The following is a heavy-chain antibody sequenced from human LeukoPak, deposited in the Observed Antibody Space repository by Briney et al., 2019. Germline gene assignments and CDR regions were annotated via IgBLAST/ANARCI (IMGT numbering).Heavy chain of an antibody. V-gene: IGHV1-18*04. Sequence: ASVKVCCNAAGYTGTSSGAIWGRQAPGQGLEWMGWISAYNGKTNYAQKLQGRVTMTTDTSTSTAYMELRSLRSDDTAVYYCASGQLPNAPGDYWGQGTLVTVSS. J-gene: IGHJ4*02. CDR2: ISAYNGKT. D-gene: IGHD2-2*01. CDR3: ASGQLPNAPGDY. CDR1: GYTGTSSG.